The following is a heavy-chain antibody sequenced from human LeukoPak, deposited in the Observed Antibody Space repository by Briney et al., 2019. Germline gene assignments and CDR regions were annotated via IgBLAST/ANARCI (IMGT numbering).Heavy chain of an antibody. CDR3: ARHGAHYFSGWGSYYTTAFDS. CDR2: IYYSGST. J-gene: IGHJ4*02. D-gene: IGHD3-10*01. V-gene: IGHV4-39*01. CDR1: GGSISSSSFY. Sequence: SETLSLTCTVSGGSISSSSFYWDWIRQPPGKGLEWIAAIYYSGSTYYNPSLKSRVTISVDTSKNQFSLRLSAVTAADTAIYYCARHGAHYFSGWGSYYTTAFDSWGQGTLVTVSS.